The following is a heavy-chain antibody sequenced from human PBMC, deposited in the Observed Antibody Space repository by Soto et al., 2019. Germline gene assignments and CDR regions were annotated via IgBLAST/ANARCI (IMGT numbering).Heavy chain of an antibody. CDR2: ISGSGSTI. CDR1: GFTFSSYA. V-gene: IGHV3-23*01. CDR3: AREDYSNFDY. D-gene: IGHD4-4*01. J-gene: IGHJ4*02. Sequence: GGSLRLSCAASGFTFSSYAVSWVRQAPGKGPEWISSISGSGSTIYYADSVKGRFTISRDNAKNSLYLQMNSLRAEDTAVYYCAREDYSNFDYWGQGTLVTVSS.